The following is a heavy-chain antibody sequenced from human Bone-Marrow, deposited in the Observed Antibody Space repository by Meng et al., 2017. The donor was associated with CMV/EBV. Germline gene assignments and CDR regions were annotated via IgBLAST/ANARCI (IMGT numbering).Heavy chain of an antibody. CDR2: IKQDGSEK. V-gene: IGHV3-7*01. Sequence: GESLKISCAASGFTFSSYWMSWVRQAPGKGLEWVANIKQDGSEKYYVGSVKGRFTISRDNAKNSLYLQMNSLRAEDTAVYYCARRNWYFDLWGRGPLVTFSS. CDR1: GFTFSSYW. J-gene: IGHJ2*01. CDR3: ARRNWYFDL.